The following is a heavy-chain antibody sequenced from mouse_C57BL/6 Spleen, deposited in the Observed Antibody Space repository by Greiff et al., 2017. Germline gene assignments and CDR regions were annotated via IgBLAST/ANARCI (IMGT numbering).Heavy chain of an antibody. V-gene: IGHV1-62-2*01. CDR1: GYTFTEYT. CDR3: ARHEEDYYGSSFAGFAY. CDR2: FYPGSGSI. J-gene: IGHJ3*01. Sequence: QVQLQQSGAELVKPGASVKLSCKASGYTFTEYTIHWVKQRSGQGLEWIGWFYPGSGSIKYNEKFKDKATLTADKSSSTVYMELSRLTSEDSAVYFCARHEEDYYGSSFAGFAYWGQGTLVTVSA. D-gene: IGHD1-1*01.